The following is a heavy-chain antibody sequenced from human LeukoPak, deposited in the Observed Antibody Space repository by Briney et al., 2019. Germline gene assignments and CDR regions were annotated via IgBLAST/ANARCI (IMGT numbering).Heavy chain of an antibody. CDR3: AKDGYSSSWYNWFDP. D-gene: IGHD6-13*01. Sequence: PGGSLRLSCAASGFTFSSYGMSWVRQAPGKGLEWVSAISGSGGSTYYADSVRGRFTISRDNSKNTLYLQMNSLRAEDTAVYYCAKDGYSSSWYNWFDPWGQGTRVTVSS. CDR2: ISGSGGST. J-gene: IGHJ5*02. V-gene: IGHV3-23*01. CDR1: GFTFSSYG.